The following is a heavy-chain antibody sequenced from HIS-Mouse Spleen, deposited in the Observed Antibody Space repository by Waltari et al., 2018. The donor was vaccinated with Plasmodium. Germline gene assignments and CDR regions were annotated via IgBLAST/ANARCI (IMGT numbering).Heavy chain of an antibody. CDR3: AREAGSGGLYYFDY. CDR2: ISYDGRKK. CDR1: GFTFSSYA. Sequence: QVQLVESGGGVVQPGRSLRLSCAASGFTFSSYAMHWVRQAPGKGLEWVAVISYDGRKKYYVDSVKGRFTISSDNSKNTLYLQMNSLRAEDTAVYYCAREAGSGGLYYFDYWGQGTLVTVSS. J-gene: IGHJ4*02. D-gene: IGHD3-10*01. V-gene: IGHV3-30*04.